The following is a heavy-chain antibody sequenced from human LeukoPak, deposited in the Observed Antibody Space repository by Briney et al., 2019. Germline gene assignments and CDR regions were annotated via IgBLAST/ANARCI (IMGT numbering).Heavy chain of an antibody. D-gene: IGHD5-18*01. Sequence: NPSETLSPTFTVFGSTISSYYWSWLRQPPRQDLEWIGPIYSSGSTNSNPSLYSRDSKSVDTSKNQFSLELNSVTAADTAVYSCATAPPRWRSYGSYIYYYMDFWGKGTTVTASS. CDR3: ATAPPRWRSYGSYIYYYMDF. CDR1: GSTISSYY. CDR2: IYSSGST. V-gene: IGHV4-59*01. J-gene: IGHJ6*03.